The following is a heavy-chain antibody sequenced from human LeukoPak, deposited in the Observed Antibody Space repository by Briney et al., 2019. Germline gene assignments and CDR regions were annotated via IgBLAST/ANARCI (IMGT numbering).Heavy chain of an antibody. V-gene: IGHV4-61*02. J-gene: IGHJ4*02. CDR2: IYTSGST. CDR1: GGSISSGSYY. CDR3: ARVGTIFGVVAGYYFDY. D-gene: IGHD3-3*01. Sequence: SETLSLTCTVSGGSISSGSYYWSWIRQPAGKGLEWIGRIYTSGSTNYNPSLKSRVTISVDTSKNQFSLKLSSVTAADTAVYYCARVGTIFGVVAGYYFDYWGQGTLVTVSS.